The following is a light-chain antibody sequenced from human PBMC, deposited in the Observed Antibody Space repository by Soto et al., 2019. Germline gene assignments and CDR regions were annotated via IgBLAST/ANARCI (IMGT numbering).Light chain of an antibody. Sequence: LTQPHSVSESPGKTVTISCTGSSGSIASNYVQWYQQRPGSAPTTVICENNQRPSGVPDRFSGSIDSSSNSASLTISGLKTEDEADYYCQSYNNTNQVFGGGTKLTVL. CDR1: SGSIASNY. J-gene: IGLJ3*02. CDR2: ENN. V-gene: IGLV6-57*02. CDR3: QSYNNTNQV.